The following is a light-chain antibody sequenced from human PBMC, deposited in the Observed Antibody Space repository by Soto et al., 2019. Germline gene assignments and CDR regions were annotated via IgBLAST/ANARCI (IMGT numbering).Light chain of an antibody. V-gene: IGKV3-11*01. CDR1: QSVNTF. Sequence: IVLTQSPAILSLSPGERATLSCRASQSVNTFLAWYQQKPGQAPRLLIYDASNWATGIPPRFSGSGSGTDFTLTISSLEPEDFVFYYCQQRSNWGITFGQGTRLEIK. J-gene: IGKJ5*01. CDR2: DAS. CDR3: QQRSNWGIT.